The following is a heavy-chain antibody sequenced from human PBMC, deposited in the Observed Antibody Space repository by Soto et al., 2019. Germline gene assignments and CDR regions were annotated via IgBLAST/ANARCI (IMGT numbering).Heavy chain of an antibody. Sequence: PSETLSLTCTVSGGSISSSSYYWGWIRQPPGKGLEWIGSIYYSGSTYYADSVKGRFTISRDNSKNTLYLQMNSLRAEDTAVYYCAKAAYYGDYLPFDYWGQGTLVTVSS. D-gene: IGHD4-17*01. CDR3: AKAAYYGDYLPFDY. CDR2: IYYSGST. J-gene: IGHJ4*02. V-gene: IGHV4-39*07. CDR1: GGSISSSSYY.